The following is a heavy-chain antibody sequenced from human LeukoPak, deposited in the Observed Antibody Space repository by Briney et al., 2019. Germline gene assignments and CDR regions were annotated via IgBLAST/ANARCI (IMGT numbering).Heavy chain of an antibody. Sequence: PGGSLRLSCAASGFTFSSCSMNWVRQAPGKGLEWVSYISSSSSTIYYADSVKGRFTISRDNAKNSLYLQMNSLRAEDTAVYYCARDRGYSSGWETDYWGQGTLVTVSS. CDR3: ARDRGYSSGWETDY. D-gene: IGHD6-19*01. CDR2: ISSSSSTI. CDR1: GFTFSSCS. J-gene: IGHJ4*02. V-gene: IGHV3-48*01.